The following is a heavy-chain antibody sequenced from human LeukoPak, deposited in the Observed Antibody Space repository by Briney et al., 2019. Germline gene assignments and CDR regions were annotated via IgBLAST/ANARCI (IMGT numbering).Heavy chain of an antibody. D-gene: IGHD2-21*02. V-gene: IGHV3-30*02. Sequence: GGSLRLSCAASGFTFSSYGMHWVRQAPGKGLEWVAFIRYDGSNKYYADSVKGRFTISRDNSKNTLCLQMNSLRAEDTAVYYCAKDRCGGDCYYFDYWGQGTLVTVSS. CDR2: IRYDGSNK. J-gene: IGHJ4*02. CDR1: GFTFSSYG. CDR3: AKDRCGGDCYYFDY.